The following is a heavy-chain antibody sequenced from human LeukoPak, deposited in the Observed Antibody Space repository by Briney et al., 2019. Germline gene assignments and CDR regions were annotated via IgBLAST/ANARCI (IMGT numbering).Heavy chain of an antibody. CDR1: GGSISSGDYY. CDR2: IYYSGST. D-gene: IGHD2-2*02. J-gene: IGHJ6*04. V-gene: IGHV4-30-4*08. Sequence: KPSETLSLTCTVSGGSISSGDYYWSWIRQPPGKGLEWIGYIYYSGSTYYNPSLKSRVTISVDTSKNQFSLKLSSVTAADTAVYYCASRYCSSTSCYIPDVWGKGTTVTVSS. CDR3: ASRYCSSTSCYIPDV.